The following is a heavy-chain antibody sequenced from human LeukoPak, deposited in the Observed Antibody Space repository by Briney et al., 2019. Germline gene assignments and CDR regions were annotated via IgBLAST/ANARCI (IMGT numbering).Heavy chain of an antibody. V-gene: IGHV4-34*01. CDR1: GGSFSGYY. J-gene: IGHJ4*02. CDR2: INHSGST. Sequence: SETLSLTCAVYGGSFSGYYWSWIRQPPGRGLEWIGEINHSGSTNYNPSLKSRVTISVDTSKNQFSLKLSSVTAADTAVYYCARGTKSRTDYWGQGTLVTVSS. CDR3: ARGTKSRTDY.